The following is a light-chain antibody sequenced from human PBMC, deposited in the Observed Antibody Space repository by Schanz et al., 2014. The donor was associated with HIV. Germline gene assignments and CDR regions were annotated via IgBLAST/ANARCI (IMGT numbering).Light chain of an antibody. V-gene: IGKV1-5*03. CDR2: KAS. CDR1: QTISSW. CDR3: QQYGTISWT. J-gene: IGKJ1*01. Sequence: IQMTQSPSSLSASVGDRVTIACRASQTISSWLAWYQQKPGKAPKLLIYKASRLESGVPSRFSGGGSGTEFTLTISGLQPDDFATYYCQQYGTISWTFGQGTTVEAK.